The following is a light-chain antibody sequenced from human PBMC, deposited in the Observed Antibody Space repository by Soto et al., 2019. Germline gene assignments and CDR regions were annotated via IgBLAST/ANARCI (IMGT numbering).Light chain of an antibody. J-gene: IGLJ1*01. CDR2: EVS. V-gene: IGLV2-8*01. CDR3: SSYAGSNNEV. CDR1: SSDVGGYNY. Sequence: QSALTQPPSASGSPGQSVTISCTGTSSDVGGYNYVSWYQQHPGKAPKLMIYEVSKRPSGVPDRFSGSKSGNTASLTVSGLQAEDEAAYYCSSYAGSNNEVFGTGTKLTVL.